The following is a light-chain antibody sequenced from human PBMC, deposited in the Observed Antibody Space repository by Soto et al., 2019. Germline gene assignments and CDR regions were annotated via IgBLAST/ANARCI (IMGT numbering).Light chain of an antibody. CDR3: SSKSSGSTPML. V-gene: IGLV2-14*01. J-gene: IGLJ3*02. Sequence: QSVLTQPASVSGSPGQSITISCTGTSSDVGGYRFVSWYQHHPGEAPKHIIYEVSNRPSGVSSRFSGSKSGNTASLTISGLQAEDESLYYCSSKSSGSTPMLFGGGTKVTVL. CDR2: EVS. CDR1: SSDVGGYRF.